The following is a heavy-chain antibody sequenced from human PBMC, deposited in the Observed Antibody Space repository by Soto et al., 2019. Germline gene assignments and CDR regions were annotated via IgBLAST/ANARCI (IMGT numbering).Heavy chain of an antibody. J-gene: IGHJ5*02. D-gene: IGHD5-12*01. CDR3: ARGGGRGYNELDP. CDR2: INPNSGGT. V-gene: IGHV1-2*02. CDR1: GYTFTAYY. Sequence: QVQLVQSGAEVKKPGASVKVSCKASGYTFTAYYMHWVRQAPGQGLEWMGWINPNSGGTYHAQNFQGRVTMTRDTSTTTAYMELASLRSEDTAVYYCARGGGRGYNELDPWGHGTLVIVSS.